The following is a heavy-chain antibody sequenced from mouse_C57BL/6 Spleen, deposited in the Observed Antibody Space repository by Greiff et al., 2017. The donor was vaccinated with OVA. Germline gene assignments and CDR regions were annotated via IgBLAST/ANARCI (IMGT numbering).Heavy chain of an antibody. Sequence: VQLQQPGAELVKPGASVKMSCKASGYTFTSYWITWVKQRPGQGLEWIGDIYPGSGSTIYNEKFKSKATLTVDTSSSTAYMQLSSLTSEDSAVYYCARPDYSNLGYAMDYWGQGTSVTVSS. CDR3: ARPDYSNLGYAMDY. CDR1: GYTFTSYW. CDR2: IYPGSGST. D-gene: IGHD2-5*01. V-gene: IGHV1-55*01. J-gene: IGHJ4*01.